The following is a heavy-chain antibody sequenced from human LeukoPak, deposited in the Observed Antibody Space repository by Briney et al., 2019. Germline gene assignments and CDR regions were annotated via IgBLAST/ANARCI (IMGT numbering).Heavy chain of an antibody. Sequence: GGSLRLSCAASGFTFSSYSMNWVRQAPGKGLEWVSSTSSSSSYIYYADSVKGRFTISRDNAKNSLYLQMNSLRAEDTAVYYCARDSLRSAFDIWGQGTMVTVSS. CDR3: ARDSLRSAFDI. CDR2: TSSSSSYI. CDR1: GFTFSSYS. V-gene: IGHV3-21*01. J-gene: IGHJ3*02.